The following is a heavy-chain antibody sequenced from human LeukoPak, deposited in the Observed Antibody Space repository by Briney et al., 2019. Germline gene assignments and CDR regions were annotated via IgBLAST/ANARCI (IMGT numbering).Heavy chain of an antibody. CDR1: GYTFTGYY. J-gene: IGHJ4*02. CDR2: INPNSGGT. V-gene: IGHV1-2*02. CDR3: ARGPPGYCSGGRCSMRHIDY. D-gene: IGHD2-15*01. Sequence: ASVKVSCKASGYTFTGYYMHWVRQAPGQGLEWMGWINPNSGGTNDAQKFQGRVTMTRDTSISTAYMELSRLRSDDTAVYYCARGPPGYCSGGRCSMRHIDYWGQGTLVTVSS.